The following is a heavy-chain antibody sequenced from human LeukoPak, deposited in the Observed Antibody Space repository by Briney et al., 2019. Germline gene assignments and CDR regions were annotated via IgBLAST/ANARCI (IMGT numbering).Heavy chain of an antibody. J-gene: IGHJ6*02. V-gene: IGHV3-9*01. D-gene: IGHD2-15*01. CDR2: ISWNSGSI. CDR3: AKFLVVRGMDV. CDR1: GVTFEDYA. Sequence: GGSLRLSCAASGVTFEDYAMHWGRQAPGKGLEWVSGISWNSGSIGYADSVKSRFTISRDNAKNSLYLQMNSLRAEDTALYYCAKFLVVRGMDVWGQGGTVTVSS.